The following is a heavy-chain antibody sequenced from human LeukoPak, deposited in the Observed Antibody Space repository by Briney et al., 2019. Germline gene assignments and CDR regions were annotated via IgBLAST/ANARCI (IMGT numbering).Heavy chain of an antibody. CDR3: ALDHYYYGMDV. Sequence: ASVKLSCNCAGYTLTVLSIHWVRHAPGKGLGWKGGFDLEDGETIYAQKFQGRVTMTEDTSTDTAYMELSSLRSEDTAVYYCALDHYYYGMDVWGQGTTVTVSS. J-gene: IGHJ6*02. D-gene: IGHD1-1*01. CDR2: FDLEDGET. CDR1: GYTLTVLS. V-gene: IGHV1-24*01.